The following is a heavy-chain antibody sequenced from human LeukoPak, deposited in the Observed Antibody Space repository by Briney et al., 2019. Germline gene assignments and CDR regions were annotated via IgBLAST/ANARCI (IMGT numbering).Heavy chain of an antibody. J-gene: IGHJ4*02. D-gene: IGHD6-13*01. V-gene: IGHV3-23*01. CDR2: ISGSGGST. CDR1: GFTFSSYA. CDR3: AKDPQDRYTSSWYHAFFDF. Sequence: GGSLRLSCAASGFTFSSYAMSWVRQAPGKGLEWVSAISGSGGSTYYADSVKGRFTISRDNSKNTLYLQMNSLRAEDTAVYYCAKDPQDRYTSSWYHAFFDFWGQGTQVTVSS.